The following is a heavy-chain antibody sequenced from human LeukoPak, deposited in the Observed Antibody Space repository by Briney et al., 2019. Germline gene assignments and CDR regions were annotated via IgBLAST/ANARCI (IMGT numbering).Heavy chain of an antibody. Sequence: GGSLRLSCAASGFTLSSYAMSWVRQAPGKGLEWVSYIGSSGSTVYYADSVKGRFTISRDNAKKSLYLQMNSLRDEDTAVYYCARDTLLYADSPDAFDMWGQGTMVTVSS. CDR3: ARDTLLYADSPDAFDM. J-gene: IGHJ3*02. V-gene: IGHV3-48*02. D-gene: IGHD4-17*01. CDR1: GFTLSSYA. CDR2: IGSSGSTV.